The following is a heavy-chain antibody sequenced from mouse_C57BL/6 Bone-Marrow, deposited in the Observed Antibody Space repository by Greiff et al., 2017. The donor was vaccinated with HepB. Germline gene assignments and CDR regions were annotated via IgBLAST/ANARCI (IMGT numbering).Heavy chain of an antibody. J-gene: IGHJ3*01. V-gene: IGHV1-82*01. CDR3: ARGDYSNPFAY. D-gene: IGHD2-5*01. CDR2: IYPGDGDT. Sequence: QVQLKESGPELVKPGASVKISCKASGYAFSSSWMNWVKQRPGKGLEWIGRIYPGDGDTNYNGKFKGKATLTADKSSSTAYMQLSSLPSEDSAVYFSARGDYSNPFAYWGQGTLVTVSA. CDR1: GYAFSSSW.